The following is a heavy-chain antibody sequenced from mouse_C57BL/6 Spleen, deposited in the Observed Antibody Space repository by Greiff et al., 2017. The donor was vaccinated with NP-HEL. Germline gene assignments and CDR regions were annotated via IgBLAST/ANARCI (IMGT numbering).Heavy chain of an antibody. CDR2: IDPETGGT. Sequence: LQESGAELVRPGASVTLSCKASGYTFTDYEMHWVKQTPVHGLEWIGAIDPETGGTAYNQKFKGKAILTADKSSSTAYMELRSLTSEDSAVYYCTRGMDYWGQGTSVTVSS. CDR3: TRGMDY. V-gene: IGHV1-15*01. J-gene: IGHJ4*01. CDR1: GYTFTDYE.